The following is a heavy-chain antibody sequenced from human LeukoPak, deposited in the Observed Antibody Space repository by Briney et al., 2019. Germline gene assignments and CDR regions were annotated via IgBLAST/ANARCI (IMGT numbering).Heavy chain of an antibody. Sequence: GGSLRLSCAASGVTFSSYGMSWVRQAPGKGLEWVSAISGSGGSTYYADSVRGRFTISRDNSKNTLYLQMNSLRAEDTAVYYCATSAEARLDYWGQGTLVTVSS. CDR1: GVTFSSYG. D-gene: IGHD6-25*01. J-gene: IGHJ4*02. CDR3: ATSAEARLDY. CDR2: ISGSGGST. V-gene: IGHV3-23*01.